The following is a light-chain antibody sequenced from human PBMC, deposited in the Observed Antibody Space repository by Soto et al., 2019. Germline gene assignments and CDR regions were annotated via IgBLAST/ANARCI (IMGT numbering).Light chain of an antibody. J-gene: IGKJ4*01. Sequence: EIVLTQSPATLSLSPGERATLSCRASQSVSTYLAWYQQKPGQAPRLLIYDASNRATGIPARFTDSGSGTDFTLTISSLEPEDFAVYYCHHRRNWPRLAVGGGTKVDIK. CDR1: QSVSTY. CDR2: DAS. V-gene: IGKV3-11*01. CDR3: HHRRNWPRLA.